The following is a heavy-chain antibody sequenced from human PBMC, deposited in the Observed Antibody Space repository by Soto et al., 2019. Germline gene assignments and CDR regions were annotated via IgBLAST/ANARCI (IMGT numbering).Heavy chain of an antibody. D-gene: IGHD3-16*02. CDR3: AKNRLGKPYYYYYVMDV. CDR1: GFTFGNYA. J-gene: IGHJ6*02. Sequence: GGSLRLSCAASGFTFGNYAMTWVRQAPGKGLEWVSTISGSGDRTYYADSVKGRFTISRDNSKNTMYLQMNSLRADDSAVYYCAKNRLGKPYYYYYVMDVWGQGTTVTVSS. CDR2: ISGSGDRT. V-gene: IGHV3-23*01.